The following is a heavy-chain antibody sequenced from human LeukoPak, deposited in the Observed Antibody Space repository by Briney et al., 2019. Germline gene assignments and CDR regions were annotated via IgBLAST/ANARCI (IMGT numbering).Heavy chain of an antibody. D-gene: IGHD6-13*01. J-gene: IGHJ4*02. V-gene: IGHV5-51*01. CDR2: IYPGDSDT. Sequence: GASLKISCKGSGSTFTNYWIGWVRPMPGKGLEWMGIIYPGDSDTRYSPSFQGQVTISADKSISTAYLQWSSLKASDTAMYYCARGSRIAAADYWGQGTLVTVSS. CDR1: GSTFTNYW. CDR3: ARGSRIAAADY.